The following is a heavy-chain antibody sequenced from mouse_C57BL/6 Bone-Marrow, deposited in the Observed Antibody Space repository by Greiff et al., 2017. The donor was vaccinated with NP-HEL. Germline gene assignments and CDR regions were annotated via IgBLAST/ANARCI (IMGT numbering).Heavy chain of an antibody. CDR3: ARSIYYYPFAY. D-gene: IGHD1-1*01. V-gene: IGHV1-80*01. J-gene: IGHJ3*01. Sequence: VQLQQSGAELVKPGASVKISCKASGYAFSSYWMNWVKQRPGKGLERIGQIYPGDGDTNYNGKFKGKATLTADKSSSTAYMQLSSLTSEDSAVYFCARSIYYYPFAYWGQGTLVTVSA. CDR2: IYPGDGDT. CDR1: GYAFSSYW.